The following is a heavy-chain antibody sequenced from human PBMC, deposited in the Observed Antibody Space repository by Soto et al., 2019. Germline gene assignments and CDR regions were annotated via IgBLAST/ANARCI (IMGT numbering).Heavy chain of an antibody. V-gene: IGHV1-18*01. D-gene: IGHD3-3*01. CDR1: GYTFTSYG. CDR2: ISAYIGNT. J-gene: IGHJ4*02. Sequence: QVQLVQSGAAVKKPGASVKVSCKAPGYTFTSYGISWVRQAPGQGLAWMGWISAYIGNTNYAQKLQGRVTMTTDTSTSTAYMEQRSLRSDDTAVYYCARIWKLYDFWSGYYRVFDYWGQGTLVTVSS. CDR3: ARIWKLYDFWSGYYRVFDY.